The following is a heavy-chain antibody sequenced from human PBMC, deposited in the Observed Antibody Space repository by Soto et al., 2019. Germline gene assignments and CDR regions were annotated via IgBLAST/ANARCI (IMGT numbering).Heavy chain of an antibody. CDR2: IIPIFGTA. CDR3: ASYVWGSYFPL. D-gene: IGHD3-16*01. J-gene: IGHJ4*02. Sequence: SVKVSCKASGGTFSSYAISWVRQAPGQGLEWKGGIIPIFGTANYAQKFQGRVTITADKSTSTAYMELSSLRSEDTAVYYCASYVWGSYFPLWGQGTLVTVSS. V-gene: IGHV1-69*06. CDR1: GGTFSSYA.